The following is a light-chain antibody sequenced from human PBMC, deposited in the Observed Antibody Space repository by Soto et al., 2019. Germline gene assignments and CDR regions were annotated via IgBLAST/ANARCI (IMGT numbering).Light chain of an antibody. CDR3: SSYTTSNTRQIV. CDR2: DVS. Sequence: QSALTQPASVPGSPGQSITISCTGTSSDVGGYNYVSWYQQHPGKAPKFIIYDVSNRPSGVSNRFSGSKSGNTASLTISGLQAEDEADYYCSSYTTSNTRQIVFGTGTKVTVL. V-gene: IGLV2-14*01. CDR1: SSDVGGYNY. J-gene: IGLJ1*01.